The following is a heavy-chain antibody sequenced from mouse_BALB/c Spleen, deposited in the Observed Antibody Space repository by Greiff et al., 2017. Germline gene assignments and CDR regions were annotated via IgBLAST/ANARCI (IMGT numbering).Heavy chain of an antibody. V-gene: IGHV14-3*02. Sequence: EVQVVESGAELVKPGASVKLSCTASGFNIKDTYMHWVKQRPEQGLEWIGRIDPANGNTKYDPKFQGKATITADTSSNTAYLQLSSLTSEDTAVYYCARNYGSSYGFAYWGQGTLVTVSA. CDR2: IDPANGNT. D-gene: IGHD1-1*01. CDR1: GFNIKDTY. J-gene: IGHJ3*01. CDR3: ARNYGSSYGFAY.